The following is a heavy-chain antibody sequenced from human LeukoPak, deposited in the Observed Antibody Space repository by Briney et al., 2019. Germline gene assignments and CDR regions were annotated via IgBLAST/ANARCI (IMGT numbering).Heavy chain of an antibody. D-gene: IGHD3-10*01. V-gene: IGHV4-34*01. CDR3: ARAIVGFGELYVDY. J-gene: IGHJ4*02. CDR1: GGSFSGYY. Sequence: PSETLSLTCAVYGGSFSGYYWSWIRQPPGKGLEWIGEINHSGSTNYNPSLKSRVTISVDTSKNQFSLKLSSVTAADTAVYYCARAIVGFGELYVDYWGQGTLVTVSS. CDR2: INHSGST.